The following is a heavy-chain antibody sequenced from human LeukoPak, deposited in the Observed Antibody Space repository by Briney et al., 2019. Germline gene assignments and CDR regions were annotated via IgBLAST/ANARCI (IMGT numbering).Heavy chain of an antibody. D-gene: IGHD1-26*01. V-gene: IGHV3-48*04. CDR1: GFTFSSYS. Sequence: PGGSLRLSCAASGFTFSSYSMNWVRQAPGKGLEWVSYISSSSSTIYYADSVKGRFTISRDNAKNSLYLQMTSLRAEDTAVYYCAREASGYYMDVWGKGTTVTVFS. J-gene: IGHJ6*03. CDR2: ISSSSSTI. CDR3: AREASGYYMDV.